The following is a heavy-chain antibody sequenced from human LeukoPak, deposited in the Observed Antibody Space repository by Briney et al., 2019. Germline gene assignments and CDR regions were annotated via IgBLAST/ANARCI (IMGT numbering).Heavy chain of an antibody. Sequence: SVKVSCKASGFTFSSPAMQWVRQARGQRLEWIGWIVVGSDNTNYAQEFQERVTITRDMSTSTAYMELSSLRSEDTAVYYCAASALGDAFDIWGQGTMVTVSS. D-gene: IGHD3-3*01. J-gene: IGHJ3*02. CDR1: GFTFSSPA. CDR2: IVVGSDNT. V-gene: IGHV1-58*02. CDR3: AASALGDAFDI.